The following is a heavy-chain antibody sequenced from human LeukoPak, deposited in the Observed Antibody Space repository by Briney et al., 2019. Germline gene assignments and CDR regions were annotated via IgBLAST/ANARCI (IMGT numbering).Heavy chain of an antibody. CDR2: ISSSSSTI. J-gene: IGHJ4*02. CDR1: GFTFSSYS. Sequence: PGGSLRLSCAASGFTFSSYSMNWVRQAPGKGLEWVSYISSSSSTIYYADSVKGRFTISRDNAKNSLYLQMNSLRAEDTAVYYCARGGGVVVPADSPFDYWGQGTLVTVSS. CDR3: ARGGGVVVPADSPFDY. D-gene: IGHD2-2*01. V-gene: IGHV3-48*01.